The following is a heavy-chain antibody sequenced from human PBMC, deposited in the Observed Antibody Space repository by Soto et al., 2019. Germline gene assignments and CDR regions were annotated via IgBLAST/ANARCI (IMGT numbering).Heavy chain of an antibody. V-gene: IGHV4-34*09. J-gene: IGHJ4*02. CDR1: GGSFSGYY. Sequence: SETLSVTCAVDGGSFSGYYWSWIRQPPGKGLEWIGEINHSGSTNYNPSLKSRVTISVDTSKNQFSLKLSSVTAADTAMYYCARVVTISGMVKYYFDYWGQGTLVTVSS. D-gene: IGHD3-3*01. CDR3: ARVVTISGMVKYYFDY. CDR2: INHSGST.